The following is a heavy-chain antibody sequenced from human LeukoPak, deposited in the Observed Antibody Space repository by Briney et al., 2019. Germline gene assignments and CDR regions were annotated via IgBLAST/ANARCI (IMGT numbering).Heavy chain of an antibody. J-gene: IGHJ4*02. Sequence: PGGSLRLSCAASGFTSSSYGMHWVRQAPGKGLEWVAVISYDGSNKYYADSVKGRFTNSRDNSKNTLYLQMNSLRAEDTAVYYCAKDVCRRGLGYCSAGGDYWGQGTLVTVSS. V-gene: IGHV3-30*18. CDR2: ISYDGSNK. D-gene: IGHD2-15*01. CDR1: GFTSSSYG. CDR3: AKDVCRRGLGYCSAGGDY.